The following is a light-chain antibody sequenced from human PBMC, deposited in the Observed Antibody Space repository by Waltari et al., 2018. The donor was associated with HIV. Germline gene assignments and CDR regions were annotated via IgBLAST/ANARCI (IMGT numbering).Light chain of an antibody. V-gene: IGLV3-21*04. CDR1: NIGSNT. J-gene: IGLJ2*01. CDR3: QVWDSSSDHVV. CDR2: DNS. Sequence: SFVLTQPPSMSVAPGKTASITCGGNNIGSNTVHWYQQKAGQAPLVVIYDNSDRPSGIPERFSGSNSGNTATLTITRVGAGDEADYYCQVWDSSSDHVVFGGGTKLTIL.